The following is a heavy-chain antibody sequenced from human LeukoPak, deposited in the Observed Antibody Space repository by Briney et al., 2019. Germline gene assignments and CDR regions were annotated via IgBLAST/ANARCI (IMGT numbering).Heavy chain of an antibody. J-gene: IGHJ5*02. V-gene: IGHV4-39*07. Sequence: SETLSLTCTVSGGSISSSSYYWGWIRQPPGKGLEWIGSIYYSGSTYYNPSLKSRVTISVDTSKNQFSLKLSSVTAADTAVYYCARRRAYSYGYYRPPVSWFDPWGQGTLVTVSS. CDR1: GGSISSSSYY. D-gene: IGHD5-18*01. CDR2: IYYSGST. CDR3: ARRRAYSYGYYRPPVSWFDP.